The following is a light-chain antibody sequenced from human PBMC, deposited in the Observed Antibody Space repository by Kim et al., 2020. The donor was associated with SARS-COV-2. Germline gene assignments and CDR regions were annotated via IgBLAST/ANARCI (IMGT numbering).Light chain of an antibody. J-gene: IGKJ1*01. CDR1: PSVAGSTY. CDR2: VAS. V-gene: IGKV3-20*01. CDR3: QQYGRSPWT. Sequence: PGDRATLYCRASPSVAGSTYFGWCQQTPGQAPRVLTFVASSRATGIPDRFSGSGCGTGFSLIISRLEPEDFAVYYCQQYGRSPWTFGQGTKVDIK.